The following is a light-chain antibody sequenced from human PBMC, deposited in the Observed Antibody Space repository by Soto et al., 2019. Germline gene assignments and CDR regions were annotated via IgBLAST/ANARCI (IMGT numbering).Light chain of an antibody. J-gene: IGKJ5*01. CDR2: AAS. CDR1: QDIGRY. CDR3: QQLYSYSS. Sequence: DIQLTQSPSFVSASVGERVTITCRASQDIGRYLAWYQQKPGEAPKLLISAASTLQSGVPSRFSGSGSGTEVTFPVSYLLPEDFATYYCQQLYSYSSFGEGTRLETK. V-gene: IGKV1-9*01.